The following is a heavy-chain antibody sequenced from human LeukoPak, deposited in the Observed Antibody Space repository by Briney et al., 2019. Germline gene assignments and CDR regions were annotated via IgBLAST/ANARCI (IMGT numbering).Heavy chain of an antibody. D-gene: IGHD3-9*01. CDR1: GGSISSYY. CDR2: IYYSGST. V-gene: IGHV4-59*08. J-gene: IGHJ3*02. CDR3: ARHGYDILTGLI. Sequence: SETLSLTCTVSGGSISSYYWSWIRQPPGKGLEWIAYIYYSGSTNYNPSLMSRVTISVDTSKNQYSLKLSAVTAADTAVYYCARHGYDILTGLIWGQGTMVTVSS.